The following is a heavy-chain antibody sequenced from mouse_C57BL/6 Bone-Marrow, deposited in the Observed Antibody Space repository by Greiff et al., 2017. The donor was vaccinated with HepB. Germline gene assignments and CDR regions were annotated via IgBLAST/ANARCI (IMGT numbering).Heavy chain of an antibody. CDR2: IWSGGST. D-gene: IGHD1-1*01. V-gene: IGHV2-2*01. CDR1: GFSLTSYG. CDR3: ARNLRRNGSSYDYAMDY. J-gene: IGHJ4*01. Sequence: QVQLKESGPGLVQPSQSLSITCTVSGFSLTSYGVHWVRQSPGKGLEWLGVIWSGGSTDYNAAFISRLSISKDNSKSQVFFKMNSLQADDTAIYYCARNLRRNGSSYDYAMDYWGQGTSVTVSS.